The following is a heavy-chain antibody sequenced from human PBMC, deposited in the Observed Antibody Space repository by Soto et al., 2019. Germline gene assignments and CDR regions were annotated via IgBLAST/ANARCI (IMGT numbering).Heavy chain of an antibody. V-gene: IGHV5-10-1*01. CDR2: IDPSDSQT. CDR1: GYSFAGYW. J-gene: IGHJ6*02. CDR3: AGGFQIPAPRGYYYYGMDV. Sequence: GESLKISCKGSGYSFAGYWITWVRQKPGKGLEWMGRIDPSDSQTYYSPSFRGHVTISATKSISTAYLQWSSLKASDTAMYYCAGGFQIPAPRGYYYYGMDVWGQGTTVTVSS. D-gene: IGHD2-2*01.